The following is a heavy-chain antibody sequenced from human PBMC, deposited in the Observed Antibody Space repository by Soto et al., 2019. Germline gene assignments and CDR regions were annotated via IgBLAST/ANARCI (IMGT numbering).Heavy chain of an antibody. V-gene: IGHV3-21*06. CDR2: ISSNSAYI. Sequence: GSLRLSCAASGFTFRSFTMNWVRQAPGKGLEWVSTISSNSAYIYYTDALRGRFTISRDNAKNSLYLEMNSLRAEDTAVYYCARESEDLTSNFDYWGQGTLVTVSS. CDR3: ARESEDLTSNFDY. J-gene: IGHJ4*02. CDR1: GFTFRSFT.